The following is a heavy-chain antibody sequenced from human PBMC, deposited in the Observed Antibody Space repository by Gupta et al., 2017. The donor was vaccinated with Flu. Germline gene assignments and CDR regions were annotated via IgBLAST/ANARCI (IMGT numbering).Heavy chain of an antibody. CDR2: IIATFEKP. J-gene: IGHJ3*01. CDR3: ARDRYDFWSGSFRTEGLDL. D-gene: IGHD3-3*01. V-gene: IGHV1-69*06. CDR1: GGNFSSYD. Sequence: MQLVQSGAEVKKPGSSVKVSCKASGGNFSSYDFNWVRHAPGQGLEWMGAIIATFEKPISAQKFKDRVTFTADKATSTAHMEVTSLTSDDTAVYYCARDRYDFWSGSFRTEGLDLWCQGTMLTVS.